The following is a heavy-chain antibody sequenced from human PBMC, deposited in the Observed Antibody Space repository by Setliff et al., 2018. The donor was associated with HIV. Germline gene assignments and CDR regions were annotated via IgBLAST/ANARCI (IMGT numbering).Heavy chain of an antibody. J-gene: IGHJ4*02. Sequence: GGSLRLSCAASGFTFSSYSMNWVRQAPGKGLEWVSIIYSGGTTYYADSVKGRFTLSRDTSKNTLFLQMNSLRPEDTAVYYCARVRLYNTALDYWGQGTLVTVSS. D-gene: IGHD3-3*01. CDR3: ARVRLYNTALDY. V-gene: IGHV3-66*02. CDR2: IYSGGTT. CDR1: GFTFSSYS.